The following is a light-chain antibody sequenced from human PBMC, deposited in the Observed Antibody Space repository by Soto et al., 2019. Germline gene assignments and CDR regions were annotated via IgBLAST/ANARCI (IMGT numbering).Light chain of an antibody. V-gene: IGKV3-20*01. CDR1: QSVSSSY. Sequence: EIVLTQSPGTLSLSPGDRATLSCRASQSVSSSYLAWYQQKPGQAPRLPIYRASTRATGIPDRFSGSGSGTDVTLTISRLEPEDFSVYYCQQYGGSPLYTFGQGTKLEIK. CDR2: RAS. J-gene: IGKJ2*01. CDR3: QQYGGSPLYT.